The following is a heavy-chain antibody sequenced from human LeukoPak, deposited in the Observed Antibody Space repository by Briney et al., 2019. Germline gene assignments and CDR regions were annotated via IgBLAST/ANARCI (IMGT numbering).Heavy chain of an antibody. V-gene: IGHV3-7*03. CDR2: IKQDGSEK. Sequence: SGGSLRLSCAASGFTFSSYWMSWVRQAPGKGLEWVANIKQDGSEKDYVDSVKGRFTISRDNAQNSLYLQMNSLRAEDTALYYCARARVHYYDSGFPYWGQGTLVTVSS. CDR3: ARARVHYYDSGFPY. J-gene: IGHJ4*02. D-gene: IGHD3-10*01. CDR1: GFTFSSYW.